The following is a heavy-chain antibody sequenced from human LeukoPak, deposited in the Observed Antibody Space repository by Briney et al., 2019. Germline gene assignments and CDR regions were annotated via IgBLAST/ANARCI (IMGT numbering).Heavy chain of an antibody. CDR3: ARDSIYYDSSGYYWAGAFDI. CDR2: INPNSGGT. J-gene: IGHJ3*02. CDR1: GYTFTGYY. D-gene: IGHD3-22*01. Sequence: ASVKVSCKASGYTFTGYYMHWVRQAPGQGLAWMGWINPNSGGTNYAQKFQGWVTMTRDTSISTAYMELSRLRSDDTAVYYCARDSIYYDSSGYYWAGAFDIWGQGTMVTVSS. V-gene: IGHV1-2*04.